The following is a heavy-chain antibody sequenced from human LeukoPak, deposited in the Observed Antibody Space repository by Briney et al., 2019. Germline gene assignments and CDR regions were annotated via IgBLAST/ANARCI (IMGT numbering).Heavy chain of an antibody. D-gene: IGHD5-24*01. J-gene: IGHJ4*02. CDR2: IGIDSGNT. CDR1: GFTFSDYS. V-gene: IGHV3-48*01. CDR3: ARDYKYAFDN. Sequence: GGSLRLSCAAFGFTFSDYSMNWVRQAPGKGLEWISYIGIDSGNTNYADSVKGRFTISGDKAKNSLFLQMNSLRVEDTAVYYCARDYKYAFDNWGQGTLVTVSS.